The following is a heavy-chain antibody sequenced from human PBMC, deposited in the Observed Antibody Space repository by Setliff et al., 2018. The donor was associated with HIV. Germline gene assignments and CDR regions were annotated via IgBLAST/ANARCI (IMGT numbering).Heavy chain of an antibody. Sequence: GASVKVSCKASGGTFSSYAISWVRQAPGQGLEWMGGIIPIFGTANYAQKFQGRVTITTDESTSTAYIELSSLRSEDTAVYYCARDTYDSSGYYYFDYWGQGTLVTVSS. CDR2: IIPIFGTA. CDR1: GGTFSSYA. J-gene: IGHJ4*02. V-gene: IGHV1-69*05. D-gene: IGHD3-22*01. CDR3: ARDTYDSSGYYYFDY.